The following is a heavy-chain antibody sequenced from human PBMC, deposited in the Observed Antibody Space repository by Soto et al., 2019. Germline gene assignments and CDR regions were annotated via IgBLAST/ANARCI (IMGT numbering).Heavy chain of an antibody. D-gene: IGHD5-12*01. CDR3: ARSSGYVPGGY. J-gene: IGHJ4*02. Sequence: SETLSLTCVVSGYPISSGYYWGWIRQPPGKGLEWIGIIHHSGSTYYNPSLRSRITISVDTSKNQFSLKMPSVTAADTAVYYCARSSGYVPGGYWGQGILVTVSS. CDR1: GYPISSGYY. V-gene: IGHV4-38-2*01. CDR2: IHHSGST.